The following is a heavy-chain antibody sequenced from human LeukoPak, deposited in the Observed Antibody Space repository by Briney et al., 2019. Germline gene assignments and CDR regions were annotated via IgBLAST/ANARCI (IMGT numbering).Heavy chain of an antibody. CDR2: VNLQGST. CDR1: GGSITITNY. J-gene: IGHJ4*02. V-gene: IGHV4-4*02. Sequence: SETLSLTCGISGGSITITNYWTWVRQPPGKGLEWIGEVNLQGSTNYNPSLMGRVAISVDTSENHISLQLTSVTAADTAVYYCAREGGPYRPLDYSGQGTLVTVSS. CDR3: AREGGPYRPLDY.